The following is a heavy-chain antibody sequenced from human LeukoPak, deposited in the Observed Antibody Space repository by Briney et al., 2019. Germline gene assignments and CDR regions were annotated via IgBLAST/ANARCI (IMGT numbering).Heavy chain of an antibody. CDR3: ARLRPIDSSGSSEYFQH. V-gene: IGHV5-51*01. CDR2: IYPGDSDT. D-gene: IGHD3-22*01. Sequence: GESLKISCKGSGYSFTSYWIGWVRQMPGKGLEWMGIIYPGDSDTRYSPSFQGQVTISADKSISTAYLQWSSLKASDTAMYYCARLRPIDSSGSSEYFQHWGQGTLVTVSS. CDR1: GYSFTSYW. J-gene: IGHJ1*01.